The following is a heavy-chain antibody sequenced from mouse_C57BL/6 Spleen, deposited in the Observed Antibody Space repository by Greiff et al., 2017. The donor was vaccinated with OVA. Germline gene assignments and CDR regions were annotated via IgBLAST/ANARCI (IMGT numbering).Heavy chain of an antibody. CDR3: ARSDYYGSSTGYFDV. V-gene: IGHV1-81*01. CDR2: IYPRSGNT. CDR1: GYTFTSYG. D-gene: IGHD1-1*01. Sequence: VQLQQSGAELARPGASVKLSCKASGYTFTSYGISWVKQRTGQGLEWIGEIYPRSGNTYYNEKFKGKATLTADTSSSTAYMELRSLTSEDSAVEFCARSDYYGSSTGYFDVWGTGTTVTVSS. J-gene: IGHJ1*03.